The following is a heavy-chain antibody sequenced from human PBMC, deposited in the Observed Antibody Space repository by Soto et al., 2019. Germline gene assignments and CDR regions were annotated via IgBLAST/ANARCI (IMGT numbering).Heavy chain of an antibody. CDR2: FYYSENT. CDR1: GGSISSKSYS. V-gene: IGHV4-39*02. D-gene: IGHD3-16*01. Sequence: PSETLSLTCSVSGGSISSKSYSWGWIRQPPGKGLEWIGTFYYSENTYYNPSLKSRFTISRDNAKNSLYLQMNSLRAEDTAVYYCAREGFRRVMSYYGMDVWGQGTTVTVSS. J-gene: IGHJ6*02. CDR3: AREGFRRVMSYYGMDV.